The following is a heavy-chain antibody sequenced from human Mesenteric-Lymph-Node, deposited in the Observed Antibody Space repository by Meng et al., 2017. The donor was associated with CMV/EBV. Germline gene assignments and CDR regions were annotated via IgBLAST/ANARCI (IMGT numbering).Heavy chain of an antibody. CDR1: GFTFSSYE. J-gene: IGHJ6*02. CDR2: ISSSGSTI. Sequence: GGSLRLSCAASGFTFSSYEMNWVRQAPGKGLEWVSYISSSGSTIYYADSVKGRFTISRDNAKNTLYLQMNSLRAEDTAVYYCARMSTVPAAINYYYYGMDVWGQGTTVTVSS. D-gene: IGHD2-2*01. CDR3: ARMSTVPAAINYYYYGMDV. V-gene: IGHV3-48*03.